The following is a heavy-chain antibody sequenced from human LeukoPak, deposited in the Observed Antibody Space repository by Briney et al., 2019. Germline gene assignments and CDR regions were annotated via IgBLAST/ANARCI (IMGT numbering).Heavy chain of an antibody. Sequence: GGSLRLSCAASGFTFSSYWMSWVRQAPGKGLEWVAAISYDGGNKYYADSVKGRFTISRDNSKNTLYLQVNSLRAEDTAVYYCARDSFDPTGFDPWGQGTLVTVSS. CDR2: ISYDGGNK. V-gene: IGHV3-30*03. CDR3: ARDSFDPTGFDP. J-gene: IGHJ5*02. D-gene: IGHD3-10*01. CDR1: GFTFSSYW.